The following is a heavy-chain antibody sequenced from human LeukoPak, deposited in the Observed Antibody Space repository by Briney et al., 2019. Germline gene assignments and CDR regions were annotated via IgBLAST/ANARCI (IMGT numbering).Heavy chain of an antibody. CDR2: ISSSSSTI. CDR3: ARVKPYTMIVAVMDY. V-gene: IGHV3-48*02. J-gene: IGHJ4*02. CDR1: GFTFSSYS. D-gene: IGHD3-22*01. Sequence: PGGSLRLSCAASGFTFSSYSMNWVRQAPGKGLEWVSYISSSSSTIYYADSVKGRFTISRDNAKNSLYLQMNSLRDEDTAVYYCARVKPYTMIVAVMDYWGQGTLVTVSS.